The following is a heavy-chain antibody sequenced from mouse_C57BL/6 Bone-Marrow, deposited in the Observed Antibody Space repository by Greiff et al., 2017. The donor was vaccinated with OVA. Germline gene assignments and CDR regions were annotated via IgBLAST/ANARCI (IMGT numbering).Heavy chain of an antibody. J-gene: IGHJ2*01. CDR1: GYTFSSYW. V-gene: IGHV1-80*01. CDR2: INPGDGDT. D-gene: IGHD1-1*01. CDR3: AKLITTVVDFDY. Sequence: QVQLQQSGAELVKPGASVKLSCKASGYTFSSYWMNWVKQRPGKGLEWIGHINPGDGDTNYNGKFKGKATLTADKSASTAYMQLSSLTSEDSAVYFCAKLITTVVDFDYWGPGTTLTVSS.